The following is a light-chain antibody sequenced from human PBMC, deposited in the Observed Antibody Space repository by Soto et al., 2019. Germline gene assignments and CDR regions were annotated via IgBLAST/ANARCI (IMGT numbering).Light chain of an antibody. V-gene: IGKV3-20*01. Sequence: IVLTQSPGTLSLSPGDRATLSCRASQSVRSTYLVWYQHKVGQPPRLLIYGASFRATGIPDRFSGSGSGTDFTLTIDRLEPEDFAVYYCQSYENSRWTFGQGTQVQIK. CDR3: QSYENSRWT. J-gene: IGKJ1*01. CDR2: GAS. CDR1: QSVRSTY.